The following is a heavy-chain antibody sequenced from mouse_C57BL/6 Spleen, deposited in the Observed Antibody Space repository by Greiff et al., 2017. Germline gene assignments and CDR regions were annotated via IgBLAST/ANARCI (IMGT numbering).Heavy chain of an antibody. J-gene: IGHJ4*01. V-gene: IGHV1-58*01. D-gene: IGHD3-3*01. CDR1: GYTFTSYG. Sequence: EVKLVESGAELARPGSSVKMSCKTSGYTFTSYGINWVKQRPGQGLEWIGYIYPGNGYTEYNEKFKGKATLTPDTSSSTAYMQLSSLTSEDSAIYFGARSDTLYALDYGGQGTSVTVSS. CDR2: IYPGNGYT. CDR3: ARSDTLYALDY.